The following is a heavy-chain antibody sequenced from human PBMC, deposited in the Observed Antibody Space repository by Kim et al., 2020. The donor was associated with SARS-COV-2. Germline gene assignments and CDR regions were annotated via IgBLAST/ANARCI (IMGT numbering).Heavy chain of an antibody. CDR3: ARSEGVYARAGYYYYGMDV. Sequence: SVKVSCKASGGTFSSYAISWVRQAPGQGLEWMGGIIPIFGTANYAQKFQGRVTITADESTSTAYMELSSLRSEDTAVYYCARSEGVYARAGYYYYGMDVWGQGTTVTVSS. D-gene: IGHD2-8*01. CDR1: GGTFSSYA. CDR2: IIPIFGTA. J-gene: IGHJ6*02. V-gene: IGHV1-69*13.